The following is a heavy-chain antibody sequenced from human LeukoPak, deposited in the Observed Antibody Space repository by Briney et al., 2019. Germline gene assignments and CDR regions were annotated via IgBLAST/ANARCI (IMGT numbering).Heavy chain of an antibody. J-gene: IGHJ3*02. V-gene: IGHV1-46*01. CDR3: ARDQLRGGSGSYNREAFDI. Sequence: ASVKVSCKASGYTFTSYSMHWVRQAPGQGLEWMGIVNPSGGSTSFAQKFQGRVTMTRDMSTSTVYMELSSLRSEDTAVYYCARDQLRGGSGSYNREAFDIWGQGTMVTVSS. D-gene: IGHD3-10*01. CDR1: GYTFTSYS. CDR2: VNPSGGST.